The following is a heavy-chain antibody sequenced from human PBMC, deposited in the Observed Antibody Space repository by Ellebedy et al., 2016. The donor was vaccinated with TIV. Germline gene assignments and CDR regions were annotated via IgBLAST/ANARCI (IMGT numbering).Heavy chain of an antibody. CDR2: IYQDGSEK. V-gene: IGHV3-7*01. D-gene: IGHD3-16*01. J-gene: IGHJ5*01. Sequence: PGGSLRPSCAASGTTLRSYWMTWVRQAPGKGLEWVAKIYQDGSEKRYVDSVKGRFTISRDNAKSSLYLQMNSLKAEDTAVYFCARRGSYGDYAVQVNSWLDSWGQGTLVTVSS. CDR1: GTTLRSYW. CDR3: ARRGSYGDYAVQVNSWLDS.